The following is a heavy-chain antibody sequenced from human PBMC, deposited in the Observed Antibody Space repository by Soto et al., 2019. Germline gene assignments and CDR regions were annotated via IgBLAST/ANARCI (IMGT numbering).Heavy chain of an antibody. CDR1: GESFSDYF. Sequence: QVQLQQWGAGLLKPSETLSLTCAVSGESFSDYFWSWIRQPPGKGLEWIGEIDQTGRTNYNPSLKSRVIMSVDTSKNQFSLNLSSVTAADTAMYYCARRVGSGRDYGLDVWGQGTTVTVS. D-gene: IGHD3-10*01. V-gene: IGHV4-34*01. CDR2: IDQTGRT. J-gene: IGHJ6*02. CDR3: ARRVGSGRDYGLDV.